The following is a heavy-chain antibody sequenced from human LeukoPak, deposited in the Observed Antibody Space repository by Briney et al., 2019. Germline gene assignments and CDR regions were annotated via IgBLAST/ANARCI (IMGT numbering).Heavy chain of an antibody. J-gene: IGHJ5*02. CDR1: GFSFTKYW. CDR3: ARGQDTVLVSADMKGDNGWFDP. CDR2: VYPVDSDR. Sequence: GESLKISCKTSGFSFTKYWSGWVRQIPGKGLGGMGIVYPVDSDRRYSPSFQGQATISADKSISTAYLQWSSLKASDTGIYYCARGQDTVLVSADMKGDNGWFDPWGQGTLVTVSS. V-gene: IGHV5-51*01. D-gene: IGHD2-8*02.